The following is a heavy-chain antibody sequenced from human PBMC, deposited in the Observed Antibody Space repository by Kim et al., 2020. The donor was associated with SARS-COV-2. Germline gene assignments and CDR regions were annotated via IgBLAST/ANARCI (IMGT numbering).Heavy chain of an antibody. CDR3: ARPMGYSYFSYYYGMDV. CDR1: GYTFTSYD. J-gene: IGHJ6*02. D-gene: IGHD5-18*01. CDR2: MNPNSGNT. Sequence: ASVKVSCKASGYTFTSYDINWVRQATGQGLEWMGWMNPNSGNTGYAQKFQGRVTMTRNTSISTAYMELSSLRSEDTAVYYCARPMGYSYFSYYYGMDVWGQGTTVTVSS. V-gene: IGHV1-8*01.